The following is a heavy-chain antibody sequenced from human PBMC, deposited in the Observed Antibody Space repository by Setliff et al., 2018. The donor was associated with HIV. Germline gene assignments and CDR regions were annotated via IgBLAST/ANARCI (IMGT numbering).Heavy chain of an antibody. CDR2: INHSGST. D-gene: IGHD3-10*01. J-gene: IGHJ4*02. Sequence: SETLSLTCAVYGGSFSGHYWSWIRQPPGKGLEWIGEINHSGSTNFNPSLRSRVTISLDTSKNQFSLTLSSVTAADTAVYYCARQERFGELIDSWGQGTLVTVSS. CDR3: ARQERFGELIDS. CDR1: GGSFSGHY. V-gene: IGHV4-34*01.